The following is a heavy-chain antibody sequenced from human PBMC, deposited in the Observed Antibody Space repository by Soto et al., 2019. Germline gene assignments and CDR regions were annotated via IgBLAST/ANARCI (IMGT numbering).Heavy chain of an antibody. CDR3: ARVNYYDSSGYFDY. CDR2: IIPILGIA. D-gene: IGHD3-22*01. V-gene: IGHV1-69*02. J-gene: IGHJ4*02. CDR1: GGTFSSYT. Sequence: QVQLVQSGAEVKKPGSSVKVSCKASGGTFSSYTISWVRQAPGQGLEWMGRIIPILGIANYAQKFQGRVTITADKSTSTDYMELSSLRSEDTAVYYCARVNYYDSSGYFDYWGQGTLVTVSS.